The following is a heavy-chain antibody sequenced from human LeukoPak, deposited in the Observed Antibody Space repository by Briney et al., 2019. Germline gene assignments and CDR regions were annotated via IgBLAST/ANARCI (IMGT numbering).Heavy chain of an antibody. CDR1: VGTFIIYA. D-gene: IGHD6-19*01. V-gene: IGHV1-69*05. J-gene: IGHJ4*02. Sequence: AVTVSLTGSVGTFIIYAISWVRQAPGQGLEGMGGIIPIFGTANYAQKFQGRVTITTDESTSTAYMELSSLRSEDTAVYYCARGRQWLADYWGQGTLVTVSS. CDR3: ARGRQWLADY. CDR2: IIPIFGTA.